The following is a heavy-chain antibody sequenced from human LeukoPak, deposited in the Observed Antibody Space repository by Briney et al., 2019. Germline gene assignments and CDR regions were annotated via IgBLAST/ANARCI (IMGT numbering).Heavy chain of an antibody. D-gene: IGHD3-3*01. Sequence: ASVKVSCKASGYTFTSYDINWVRQATGQGLEWMGWMNPNSGNTGYAQKFQGRVTMTRNTSISAAYMELSSLRSEDTAVYYCARVLRESGTYYYYYMDVWGKGTTVTISS. CDR1: GYTFTSYD. J-gene: IGHJ6*03. CDR2: MNPNSGNT. CDR3: ARVLRESGTYYYYYMDV. V-gene: IGHV1-8*01.